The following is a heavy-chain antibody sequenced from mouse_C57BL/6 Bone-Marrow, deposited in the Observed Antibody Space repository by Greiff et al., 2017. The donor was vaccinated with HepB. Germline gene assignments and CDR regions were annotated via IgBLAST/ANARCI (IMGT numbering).Heavy chain of an antibody. V-gene: IGHV1-42*01. D-gene: IGHD2-1*01. J-gene: IGHJ3*01. CDR1: GYSFTGYY. Sequence: VQLKESGPELVKPGASVKISCKASGYSFTGYYMNWVKQSPEKSLEWIGEINPSTGGTTYNQKFKAKATLTVDKSSSTAYMQLKSLTSEDSAVYYCARYYGNPGFAYWGQGTLVTVSA. CDR2: INPSTGGT. CDR3: ARYYGNPGFAY.